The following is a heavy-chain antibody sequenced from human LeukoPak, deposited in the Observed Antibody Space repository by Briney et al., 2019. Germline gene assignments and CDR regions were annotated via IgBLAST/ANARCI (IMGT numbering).Heavy chain of an antibody. J-gene: IGHJ3*02. CDR3: ARDRHPTYYYDSSGYFGVGDAFDI. D-gene: IGHD3-22*01. CDR1: GFTFSSYS. CDR2: ISSSSSYI. Sequence: GGSLRLSCAAFGFTFSSYSMNWVRQAPGKGLEWVSSISSSSSYIYYADSVKGRFTISRDNAKNSLYLQMNSLRAEDTAVYYCARDRHPTYYYDSSGYFGVGDAFDIWGQGTMVTVSS. V-gene: IGHV3-21*01.